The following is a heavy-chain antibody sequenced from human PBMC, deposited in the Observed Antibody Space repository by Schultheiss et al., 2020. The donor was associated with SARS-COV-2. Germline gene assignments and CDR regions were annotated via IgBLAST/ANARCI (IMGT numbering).Heavy chain of an antibody. V-gene: IGHV4-38-2*01. CDR2: ISYSGST. J-gene: IGHJ6*02. CDR1: GYSISSGYY. CDR3: ARRQFYYYGMDV. D-gene: IGHD5-24*01. Sequence: SETLSLTCAVSGYSISSGYYWGWIRQPPGKGLEWIGYISYSGSTNYNPSLKSRVTISVDTSKNQFSLNLTAVTAADTAVYYCARRQFYYYGMDVWGQGTTVTVSS.